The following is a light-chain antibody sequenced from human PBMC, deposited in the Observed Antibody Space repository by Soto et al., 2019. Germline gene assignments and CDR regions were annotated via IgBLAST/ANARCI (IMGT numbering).Light chain of an antibody. CDR3: RAWDSSAYV. V-gene: IGLV3-1*01. CDR2: EDI. CDR1: KLGDKY. Sequence: SYELTQPPSVSVSPGQTASITCSGDKLGDKYACWYQQKPGQSPVLVIYEDIKRPSGIPERFSGSKSGNTATLTISGTQALDEADYYCRAWDSSAYVFGTGTKVTVL. J-gene: IGLJ1*01.